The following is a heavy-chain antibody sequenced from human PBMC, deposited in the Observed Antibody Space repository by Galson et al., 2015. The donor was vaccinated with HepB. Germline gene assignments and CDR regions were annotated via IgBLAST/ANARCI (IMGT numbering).Heavy chain of an antibody. CDR1: GFSVSSNY. J-gene: IGHJ3*02. V-gene: IGHV3-66*02. CDR3: VRRTMKPRDAFDI. Sequence: SLRLSCAASGFSVSSNYMTWVRQAPGKGLEWVSVIYSGGSTNYADSVKGRFTISRDNSKNTVYLQMNSLRAEDTAVHYCVRRTMKPRDAFDIWGQGTMVTVSS. CDR2: IYSGGST. D-gene: IGHD3-3*01.